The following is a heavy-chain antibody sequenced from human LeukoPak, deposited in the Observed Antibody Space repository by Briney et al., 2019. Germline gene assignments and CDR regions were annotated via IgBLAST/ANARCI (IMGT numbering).Heavy chain of an antibody. CDR1: GYTFTGYY. Sequence: ASVKVSCKASGYTFTGYYMHWVRQAPGQGLEWMGWINPNSGGTNYAQKFQGRVTMTRDTSISTAYMELSRLRSDDTAVYYCARGYYDFWSGYMTMAFDYYYGMDVWGQGTTVTVSS. J-gene: IGHJ6*02. D-gene: IGHD3-3*01. CDR2: INPNSGGT. CDR3: ARGYYDFWSGYMTMAFDYYYGMDV. V-gene: IGHV1-2*02.